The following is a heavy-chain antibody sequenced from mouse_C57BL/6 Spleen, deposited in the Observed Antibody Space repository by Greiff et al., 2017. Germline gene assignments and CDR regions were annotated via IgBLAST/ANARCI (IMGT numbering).Heavy chain of an antibody. CDR2: IYPGSGST. V-gene: IGHV1-55*01. D-gene: IGHD2-4*01. CDR1: VYTFTGYG. J-gene: IGHJ3*01. Sequence: QVQLQQPGAELVTPGASVKMSCKAPVYTFTGYGITWVKQRPGQGLEWIGDIYPGSGSTNYNEKFKSKATLTVDTSSSTAYMQLSSLTSEDSAVYYCASANFYYDYAWFAYWGQGTLVTVSA. CDR3: ASANFYYDYAWFAY.